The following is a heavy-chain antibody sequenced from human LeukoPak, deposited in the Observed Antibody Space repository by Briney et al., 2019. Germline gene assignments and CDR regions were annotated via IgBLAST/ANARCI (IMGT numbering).Heavy chain of an antibody. CDR3: ARQQWGIYYMDV. CDR1: GGSISSASYH. V-gene: IGHV4-61*02. J-gene: IGHJ6*03. D-gene: IGHD6-19*01. CDR2: IYTSGSP. Sequence: PSETLSLTCTVSGGSISSASYHWSWVRQPAEKGLEWIGRIYTSGSPNYNPSLKSRVTISVDTSKNQFSLKLSSVTAADTAVYYCARQQWGIYYMDVWGKGTTVTISS.